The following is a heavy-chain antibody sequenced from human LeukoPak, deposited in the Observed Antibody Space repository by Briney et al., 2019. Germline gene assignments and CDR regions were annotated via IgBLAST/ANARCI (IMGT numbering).Heavy chain of an antibody. D-gene: IGHD6-13*01. J-gene: IGHJ5*02. Sequence: ASVKVSCKASGYTFTSYGISWVGQAPGQGREWMGWRRAYNGNTNYAQKLHGRVTMTTDTSTSTAYMELRSLRSAATAVYYCARDLYPRIAAGQNWFDPWGQGTLVTVSS. CDR1: GYTFTSYG. V-gene: IGHV1-18*01. CDR2: RRAYNGNT. CDR3: ARDLYPRIAAGQNWFDP.